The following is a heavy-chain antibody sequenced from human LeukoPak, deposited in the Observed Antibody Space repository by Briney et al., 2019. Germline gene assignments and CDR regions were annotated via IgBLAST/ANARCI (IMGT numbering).Heavy chain of an antibody. V-gene: IGHV3-23*01. D-gene: IGHD3-22*01. Sequence: GGSLRLSCAASGFTFSSYAMSWVRQAPGKGLEWVSAISGSGGSTYYADSVKGRFTISRDNSKNTLYLQMNSLRAEDTAVYYCAKDSLDGGYYDSSGYYYWGQGTLVTVSS. CDR3: AKDSLDGGYYDSSGYYY. CDR2: ISGSGGST. CDR1: GFTFSSYA. J-gene: IGHJ4*02.